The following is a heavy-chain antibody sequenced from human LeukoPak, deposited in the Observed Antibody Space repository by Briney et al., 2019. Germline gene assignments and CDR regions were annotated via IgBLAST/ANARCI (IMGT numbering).Heavy chain of an antibody. D-gene: IGHD3-10*01. Sequence: GGSLRLSCVASGFTFDNYVMHWVRQSPGKGLEYVSGIDTNEEMTYYASRVKGRFTISRDNSKNTVHLQMDSLRPEDMAVYYCVRDVKYYFGSGTYRWGQGALVTVSS. J-gene: IGHJ4*02. CDR3: VRDVKYYFGSGTYR. CDR2: IDTNEEMT. V-gene: IGHV3-64*01. CDR1: GFTFDNYV.